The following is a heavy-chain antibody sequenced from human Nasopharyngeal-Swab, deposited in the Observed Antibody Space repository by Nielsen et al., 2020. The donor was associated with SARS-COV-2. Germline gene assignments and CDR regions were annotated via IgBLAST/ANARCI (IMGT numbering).Heavy chain of an antibody. J-gene: IGHJ4*02. Sequence: GESLQISCAASGFTFDDYAMHWVRQAPGKGLEWVSLISWDGGSTYYADSVKGRFTISRDNSKNFLYLQMNSLRAEDTALYYCAKDMVLVDIVVVPAAMPDYWGQGTLVTVSS. CDR1: GFTFDDYA. D-gene: IGHD2-2*01. CDR2: ISWDGGST. V-gene: IGHV3-43D*04. CDR3: AKDMVLVDIVVVPAAMPDY.